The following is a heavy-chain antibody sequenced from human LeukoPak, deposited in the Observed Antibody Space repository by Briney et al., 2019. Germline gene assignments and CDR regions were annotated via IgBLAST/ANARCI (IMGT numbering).Heavy chain of an antibody. CDR2: INHSGST. V-gene: IGHV4-34*01. D-gene: IGHD6-13*01. Sequence: SETLSLTCTVAGGSISSYYWSWIRQPPGKGLEWIGEINHSGSTNYNPSLKSRVTISVDTSKNQFSLKLSSVTAADTAVYYCAGAPIAAAGQRIDWGQGTLVTVSS. CDR1: GGSISSYY. CDR3: AGAPIAAAGQRID. J-gene: IGHJ4*02.